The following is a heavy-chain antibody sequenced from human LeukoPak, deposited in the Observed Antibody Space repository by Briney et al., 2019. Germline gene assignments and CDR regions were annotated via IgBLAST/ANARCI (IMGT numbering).Heavy chain of an antibody. V-gene: IGHV4-59*01. J-gene: IGHJ4*02. D-gene: IGHD3-16*01. CDR3: ARDATLGY. CDR2: IYYSGST. Sequence: SETLSLTCTVAGGSISSYYWSWIRQPPGKGLEWIGYIYYSGSTNYNPSLKSRVTISVDTSKNQFSLKLSSVTAADTAVYYCARDATLGYWGQGTLVTVSS. CDR1: GGSISSYY.